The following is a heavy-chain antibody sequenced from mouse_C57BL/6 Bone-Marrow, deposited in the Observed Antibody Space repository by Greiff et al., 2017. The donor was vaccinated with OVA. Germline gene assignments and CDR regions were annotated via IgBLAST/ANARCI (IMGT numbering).Heavy chain of an antibody. CDR1: GYTFTSYW. J-gene: IGHJ2*01. D-gene: IGHD2-5*01. CDR3: ARDYSIDW. V-gene: IGHV1-55*01. Sequence: QVQLKQPGAELVKPWASVQLSCKPSGYTFTSYWITWVKQRPGQGLEWIGDLYPGSGSTNYNEQFKSKATLTVDTSSRTAYRQVSSLTSEDAAVYYCARDYSIDWWGEGKTLTVS. CDR2: LYPGSGST.